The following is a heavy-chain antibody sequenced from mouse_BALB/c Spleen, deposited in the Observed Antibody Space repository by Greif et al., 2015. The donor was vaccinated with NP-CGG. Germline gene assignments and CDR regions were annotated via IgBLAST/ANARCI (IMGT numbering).Heavy chain of an antibody. CDR2: ISPGHSDT. D-gene: IGHD1-1*01. J-gene: IGHJ2*01. CDR3: TRGYDGSSYVGDFDY. Sequence: VQLQQSGTVLARPGASVQMSCKASGYSFPSYWMHWVPQRPGQGLAWIGAISPGHSDTSYNQKFKGTAKLTAVTSASTAYMELSSLTNEDSAVYYWTRGYDGSSYVGDFDYWGQGTTLTVSS. CDR1: GYSFPSYW. V-gene: IGHV1-5*01.